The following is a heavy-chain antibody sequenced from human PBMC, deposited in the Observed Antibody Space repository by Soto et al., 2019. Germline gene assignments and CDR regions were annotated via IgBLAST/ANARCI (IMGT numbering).Heavy chain of an antibody. CDR2: ISSSSSTI. V-gene: IGHV3-48*02. D-gene: IGHD3-3*01. J-gene: IGHJ5*02. CDR3: ARTPSDDFWSGYYNWFDP. Sequence: GGSLRLSCAASGFTFSSYSMNWVRQAPGKGLEWVSYISSSSSTIYYADSVKGRFTISRDNAKNSLYLQMNSLRDEDTAVYYCARTPSDDFWSGYYNWFDPWGQGTLVTVSS. CDR1: GFTFSSYS.